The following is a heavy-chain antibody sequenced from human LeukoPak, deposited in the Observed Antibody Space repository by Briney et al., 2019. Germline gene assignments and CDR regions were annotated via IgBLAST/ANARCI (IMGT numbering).Heavy chain of an antibody. Sequence: PSETLSLTCAVSDDSFSSHYWTWIRQPPGKGLEWIGYISYIGSTNYNPSLKSRVTISIDTSKNQVSLKLSSVTAADTAVYYCARDLVTVTKGFDIWGQGTMVSVSS. J-gene: IGHJ3*02. V-gene: IGHV4-59*11. CDR2: ISYIGST. CDR1: DDSFSSHY. CDR3: ARDLVTVTKGFDI. D-gene: IGHD4-17*01.